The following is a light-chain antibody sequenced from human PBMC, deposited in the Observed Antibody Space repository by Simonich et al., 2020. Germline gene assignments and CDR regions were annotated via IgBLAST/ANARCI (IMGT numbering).Light chain of an antibody. Sequence: DIVITQSPLSLPVTPGEPASISCRSSQGLLHSNGYNYLDWYLQKPGQSPQLLISLGSNRASGVPDRFSGSGSGTDFTLKISRVEAEDVGVYYCMQALQTPLTFGQGTKVEIK. CDR3: MQALQTPLT. CDR2: LGS. V-gene: IGKV2-28*01. CDR1: QGLLHSNGYNY. J-gene: IGKJ1*01.